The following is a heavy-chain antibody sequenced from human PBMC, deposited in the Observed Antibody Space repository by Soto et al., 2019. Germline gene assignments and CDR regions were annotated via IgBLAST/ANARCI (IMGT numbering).Heavy chain of an antibody. CDR1: GFTFSTYG. CDR3: AKEQLAMTVVVADYFDS. D-gene: IGHD3-22*01. CDR2: ISYDGGSK. V-gene: IGHV3-30*18. J-gene: IGHJ4*02. Sequence: QVQLVESGGGVVQPGKSLRLSCAASGFTFSTYGIHWVRQAPGKGLEWVALISYDGGSKYYGDSVKGRFIISRDNSHDTGSLHMNSLRADDTAVYFCAKEQLAMTVVVADYFDSWGQGTLVTVSS.